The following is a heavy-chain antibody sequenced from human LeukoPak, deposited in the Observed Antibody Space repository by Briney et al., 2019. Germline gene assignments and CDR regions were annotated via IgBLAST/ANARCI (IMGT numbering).Heavy chain of an antibody. V-gene: IGHV3-15*01. D-gene: IGHD5-18*01. CDR1: GFTFSNAW. Sequence: PGGSLRLSCAASGFTFSNAWMSWVRQAPGKGLEWVGRIKSKTDGGTTDYAAPVKGRFTIPRDDSKDTLYLQMNSLKTEDTAVYYCTTENRIQLWLYYFDYWGQGTLVTVSS. CDR3: TTENRIQLWLYYFDY. J-gene: IGHJ4*02. CDR2: IKSKTDGGTT.